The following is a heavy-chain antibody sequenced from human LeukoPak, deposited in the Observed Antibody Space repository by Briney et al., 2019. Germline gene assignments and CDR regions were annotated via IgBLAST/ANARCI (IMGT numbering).Heavy chain of an antibody. V-gene: IGHV3-23*01. D-gene: IGHD1-26*01. Sequence: GGSLTLSCAASGFTFNSYAMSWVRHARGEGLESVLAISGSGSSTSYSDSVKGRFTITRDNSKNTLYLQMNSLRTEDTAVDYCAKSLQSIVGDTNYWGQGTLVTVSS. J-gene: IGHJ4*02. CDR1: GFTFNSYA. CDR3: AKSLQSIVGDTNY. CDR2: ISGSGSST.